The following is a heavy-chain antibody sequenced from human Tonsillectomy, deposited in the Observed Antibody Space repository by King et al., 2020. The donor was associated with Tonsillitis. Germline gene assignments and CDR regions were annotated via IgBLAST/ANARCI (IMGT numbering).Heavy chain of an antibody. Sequence: QLVQSGAYVKKPGASVKVFCNASGYTFTGYYIHWGLNAPGQVLNWMAWFNPNSGGTDYAQKFHSSVTMTRDTFITTAYMDLSRLRSDDTALYYCARARGGSYLFAYWGQGTLVTVSS. D-gene: IGHD1-26*01. J-gene: IGHJ4*02. CDR3: ARARGGSYLFAY. CDR2: FNPNSGGT. CDR1: GYTFTGYY. V-gene: IGHV1-2*02.